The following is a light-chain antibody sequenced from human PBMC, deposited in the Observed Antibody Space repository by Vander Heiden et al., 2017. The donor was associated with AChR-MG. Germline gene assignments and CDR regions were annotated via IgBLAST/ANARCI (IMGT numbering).Light chain of an antibody. CDR1: SNDVGASNS. CDR3: SSYTSTTTLNVI. CDR2: DVS. J-gene: IGLJ2*01. V-gene: IGLV2-14*03. Sequence: QSALTQPASVSGSPGQSLTISCTGTSNDVGASNSVSWYQQRPDKAPKLMIYDVSNRPSGVSNRFSGSKSGNTASLTISGLQAEDEADYYCSSYTSTTTLNVIFGGGTKLTVL.